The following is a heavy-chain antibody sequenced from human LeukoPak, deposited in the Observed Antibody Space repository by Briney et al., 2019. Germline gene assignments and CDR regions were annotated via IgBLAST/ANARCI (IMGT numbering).Heavy chain of an antibody. CDR1: GLTFSTSG. V-gene: IGHV3-21*06. J-gene: IGHJ4*02. CDR2: IGPTGSDR. D-gene: IGHD3-22*01. CDR3: ARGQWLLL. Sequence: GGSLRLSCTASGLTFSTSGFNWVRQAPGKGLEWVASIGPTGSDRYHADSIKGRFTISRDNANNFLYLQMNSLRAEDTAVYYCARGQWLLLWGQGTLVTVSS.